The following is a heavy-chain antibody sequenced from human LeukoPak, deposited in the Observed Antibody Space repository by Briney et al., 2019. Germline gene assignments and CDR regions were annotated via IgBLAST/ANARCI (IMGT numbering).Heavy chain of an antibody. V-gene: IGHV2-70*04. D-gene: IGHD2-2*03. J-gene: IGHJ4*02. CDR1: GFSLSSPSGMR. CDR2: IDWDDDK. CDR3: ARTPFTISPGNLDN. Sequence: SGPALLKPTPTLTLTCTLPGFSLSSPSGMRVNWIRQPPGKALEWLARIDWDDDKFYSSSLKTRLTISKDTSKNQVVLTMTNMDPVDTATYYCARTPFTISPGNLDNWGRGTLVTVSS.